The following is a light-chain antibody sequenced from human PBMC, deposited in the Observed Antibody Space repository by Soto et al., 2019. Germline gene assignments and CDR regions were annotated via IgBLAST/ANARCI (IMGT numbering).Light chain of an antibody. J-gene: IGKJ1*01. CDR3: QQYGSSPWT. V-gene: IGKV3-20*01. CDR1: QSVSSNY. CDR2: SAS. Sequence: EIVLTQSPGTLSLSPGERATLSRRASQSVSSNYLAWYQQKPGQAPRLLIYSASSRATGIPDRISGSGSGTDFTLIISRLEPEDFAVYYCQQYGSSPWTFGQGTKVEIK.